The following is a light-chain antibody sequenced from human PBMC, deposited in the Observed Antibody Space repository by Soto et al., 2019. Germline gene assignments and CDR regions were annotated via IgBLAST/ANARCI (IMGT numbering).Light chain of an antibody. CDR3: QQYDSWLVT. J-gene: IGKJ4*01. V-gene: IGKV3D-15*01. Sequence: LCWRSSQNVNNNLAWYQQRPGQAPRLLIYGASTRATDIPARFSGTGSGTEFTLTCSILKSEDLVVYHCQQYDSWLVTFAGGTKVDIK. CDR2: GAS. CDR1: QNVNNN.